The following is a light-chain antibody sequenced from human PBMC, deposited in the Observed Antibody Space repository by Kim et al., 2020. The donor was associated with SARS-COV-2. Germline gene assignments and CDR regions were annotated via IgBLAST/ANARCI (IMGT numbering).Light chain of an antibody. CDR2: EVN. Sequence: QSALTPPPSASGSPGQSVTISCTGTSSDVGGYNFVSWYQQHPGKAPKLIIYEVNKRPSGGPDRFSGSKSGNTASLTVSGLQAEDEADYYCSSYVYNKNVVFGGGTQLTVL. V-gene: IGLV2-8*01. J-gene: IGLJ2*01. CDR3: SSYVYNKNVV. CDR1: SSDVGGYNF.